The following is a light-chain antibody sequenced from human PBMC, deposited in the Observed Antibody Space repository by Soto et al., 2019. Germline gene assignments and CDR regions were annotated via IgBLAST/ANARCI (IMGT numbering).Light chain of an antibody. J-gene: IGKJ3*01. CDR1: QGISRW. Sequence: DIQMTQSPSSVSAAVGDRVTITCRASQGISRWLAWYQQKPGKAPNLLISAASSLQSGVPSRFSVSGSGTDFTLTVSSLQPEDFATYYCQQTDSFPFTFGPGTKVDSK. CDR2: AAS. V-gene: IGKV1-12*01. CDR3: QQTDSFPFT.